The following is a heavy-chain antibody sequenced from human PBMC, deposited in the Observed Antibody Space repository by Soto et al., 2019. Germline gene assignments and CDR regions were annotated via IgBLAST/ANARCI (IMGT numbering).Heavy chain of an antibody. Sequence: QVQLQESGPGLVRPSQTLFLTCTVSGGSISSGDYYWGWIRQPPGKGLEWIGYIYFRGNTYYNPSLKRRITISGDASKTQCSLKLSSMTAADTAVYYCAGLRAAAAGTVDYWGQGTLVTVSS. CDR3: AGLRAAAAGTVDY. CDR1: GGSISSGDYY. V-gene: IGHV4-30-4*01. D-gene: IGHD6-13*01. CDR2: IYFRGNT. J-gene: IGHJ4*02.